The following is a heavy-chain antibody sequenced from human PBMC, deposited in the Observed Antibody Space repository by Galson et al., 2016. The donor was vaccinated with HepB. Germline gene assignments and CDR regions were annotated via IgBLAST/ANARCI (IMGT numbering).Heavy chain of an antibody. D-gene: IGHD3-22*01. J-gene: IGHJ4*02. CDR1: GFAFSTYA. CDR3: ARGGYYYDSGDSPIDY. Sequence: LRLSCAASGFAFSTYAMTWVRQAPGKGLEWVAVIWYDGSNKYYADSVKGRFTISRDNSKNTLYLQVNSLGAEDTALYYCARGGYYYDSGDSPIDYWGQGTLVTVSS. V-gene: IGHV3-33*08. CDR2: IWYDGSNK.